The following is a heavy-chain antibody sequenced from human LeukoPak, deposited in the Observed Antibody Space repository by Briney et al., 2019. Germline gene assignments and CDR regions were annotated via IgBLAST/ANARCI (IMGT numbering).Heavy chain of an antibody. CDR2: IIPIFGTA. D-gene: IGHD2-2*01. CDR3: ATTLLGYCSSTSCWVSEWRFAY. J-gene: IGHJ4*02. V-gene: IGHV1-69*01. CDR1: GGTFSSYA. Sequence: ASVKVSCKASGGTFSSYAISWVRQAPGQGLEWMGGIIPIFGTANYAQKFQGRVTITADESTGTAYMELSSLRSEDTAVYYCATTLLGYCSSTSCWVSEWRFAYWGQGTLVTVSS.